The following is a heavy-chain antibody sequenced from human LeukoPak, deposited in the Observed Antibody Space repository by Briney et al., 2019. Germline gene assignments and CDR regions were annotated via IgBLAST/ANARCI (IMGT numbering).Heavy chain of an antibody. J-gene: IGHJ4*02. CDR1: GGTFSSYA. Sequence: ASVKVSCKASGGTFSSYAISWVRQAPGQGLEWMGRIIPILGIANYAQKFQGRVTITADKSTSTAYMELSSLRAEDTAVYYCASTETYYYDSSGYPPLDYWGQGTLVTVSS. CDR3: ASTETYYYDSSGYPPLDY. V-gene: IGHV1-69*04. D-gene: IGHD3-22*01. CDR2: IIPILGIA.